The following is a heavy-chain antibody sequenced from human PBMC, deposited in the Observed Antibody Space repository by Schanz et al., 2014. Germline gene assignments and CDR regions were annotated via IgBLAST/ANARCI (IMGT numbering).Heavy chain of an antibody. V-gene: IGHV3-23*01. J-gene: IGHJ4*02. CDR3: VRDSFFAFDY. Sequence: EVQLLESGGGLVQPGGSLRLSCAASGFTLSNYAMSWVRQAPGKGLEWVSAISGSGGSTYYADSVRGRFTMSRDNAKNSVFLQMNSLRAEDTAVYYCVRDSFFAFDYWGQGTLXTVSS. CDR2: ISGSGGST. D-gene: IGHD3-3*01. CDR1: GFTLSNYA.